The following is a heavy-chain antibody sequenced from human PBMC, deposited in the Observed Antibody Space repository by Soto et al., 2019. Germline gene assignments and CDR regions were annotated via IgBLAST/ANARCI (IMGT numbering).Heavy chain of an antibody. J-gene: IGHJ6*02. Sequence: EVQLVESGGGLVQPGGSLRLSCVAYGFSFRSYWMTWVRQAPGKGLEWVANINQDGREKYYVDSVKGRFTFSRDNAKNSLYLQMNSLRVEGTAVYYCARAHPRNNSYAMDVWGQGTTVTVSS. CDR1: GFSFRSYW. CDR2: INQDGREK. V-gene: IGHV3-7*01. CDR3: ARAHPRNNSYAMDV.